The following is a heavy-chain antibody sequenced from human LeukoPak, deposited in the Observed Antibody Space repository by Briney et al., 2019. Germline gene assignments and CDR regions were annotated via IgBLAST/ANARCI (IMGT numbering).Heavy chain of an antibody. CDR1: GYSFTSYW. V-gene: IGHV5-51*01. Sequence: GESLKISCKGSGYSFTSYWIGWVRQMPGKGLEWMGIIYPGDSDTRYSPSFQGQVTISADKSISTAYLQWSSLKASDTAMYYCARLPPGVGYNPEEIDYWGQGTLVTVSS. CDR3: ARLPPGVGYNPEEIDY. J-gene: IGHJ4*02. D-gene: IGHD5-24*01. CDR2: IYPGDSDT.